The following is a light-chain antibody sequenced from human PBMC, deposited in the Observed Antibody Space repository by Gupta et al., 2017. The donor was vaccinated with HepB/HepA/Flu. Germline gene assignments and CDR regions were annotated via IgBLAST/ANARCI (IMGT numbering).Light chain of an antibody. CDR1: SSNIGSNT. CDR2: NNN. V-gene: IGLV1-44*01. J-gene: IGLJ2*01. CDR3: ATWDDSPWSGV. Sequence: QSVLTQPPSASGTPGQRVTISCSGSSSNIGSNTVNWYRQLPGTAPKLLLYNNNQRPSGVPDRFSGSKSGTSASLAISGLQSEDEADYYCATWDDSPWSGVFGGGTKLTVL.